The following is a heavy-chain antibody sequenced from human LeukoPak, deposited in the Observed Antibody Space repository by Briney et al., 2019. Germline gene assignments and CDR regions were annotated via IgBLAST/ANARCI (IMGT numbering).Heavy chain of an antibody. CDR1: GFTFSSYA. J-gene: IGHJ4*02. CDR3: AKRLEDYVWGSYRSAQIDY. D-gene: IGHD3-16*02. Sequence: GGSLRLSCAASGFTFSSYAMSWVRQAPGKGLEWVSAISGSGGSTYYADSVKGRFTISRDNSKNTLYLQMNSLRAEDTAVYYCAKRLEDYVWGSYRSAQIDYWGQGTLVTVSS. CDR2: ISGSGGST. V-gene: IGHV3-23*01.